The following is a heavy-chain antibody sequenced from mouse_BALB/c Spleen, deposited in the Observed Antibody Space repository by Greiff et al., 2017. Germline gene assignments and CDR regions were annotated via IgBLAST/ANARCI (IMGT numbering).Heavy chain of an antibody. CDR3: AREGTGTFAY. Sequence: DVKLVESGGDLVKPGGSLKLSCAASGFTFSSYGMSWVRQTPDKRLEWVATISSGGSYTYYPDSVKGRFTISRDNAKNTLYLQMSSLKSEDTAMYYCAREGTGTFAYWGQGTLVTVSA. V-gene: IGHV5-6*02. CDR2: ISSGGSYT. CDR1: GFTFSSYG. D-gene: IGHD4-1*01. J-gene: IGHJ3*01.